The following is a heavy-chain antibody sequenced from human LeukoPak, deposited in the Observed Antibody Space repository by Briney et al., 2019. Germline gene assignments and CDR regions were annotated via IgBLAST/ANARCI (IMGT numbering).Heavy chain of an antibody. CDR1: GGTFSSYA. J-gene: IGHJ4*02. V-gene: IGHV1-69*05. Sequence: SVKVSCKASGGTFSSYAISWVRQAPGQGLEWMGGIIPIFGTANYAQKFQGRVAITTDESTSTAYMELSSLRSEDTAVYYCARDRGTGYSGSYLDFDYWGQGTLVTVSS. D-gene: IGHD1-26*01. CDR3: ARDRGTGYSGSYLDFDY. CDR2: IIPIFGTA.